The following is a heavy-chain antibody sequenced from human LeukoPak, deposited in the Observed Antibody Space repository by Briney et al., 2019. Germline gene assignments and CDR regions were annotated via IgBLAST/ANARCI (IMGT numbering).Heavy chain of an antibody. CDR3: ARDRLRYFDWLLYPRARFHAFDI. J-gene: IGHJ3*02. CDR2: INHSGST. V-gene: IGHV4-34*01. CDR1: GGSFSGYY. Sequence: PSETLSLTCAVYGGSFSGYYWSWIRQPPGKGLEWIGEINHSGSTNYNPSLKSRVTISVDTSKNQFSLKLSSVTAADTAVYYCARDRLRYFDWLLYPRARFHAFDIWGQGTMVTVSS. D-gene: IGHD3-9*01.